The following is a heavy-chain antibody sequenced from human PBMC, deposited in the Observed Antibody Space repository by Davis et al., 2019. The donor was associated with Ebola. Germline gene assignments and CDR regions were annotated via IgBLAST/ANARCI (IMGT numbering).Heavy chain of an antibody. J-gene: IGHJ6*02. D-gene: IGHD1-26*01. CDR1: GFTFSNFA. V-gene: IGHV3-30-3*01. Sequence: GESLKISCAASGFTFSNFAVHWIRQAPGKGLKWVTVISYHGSNKYYAVSVKGRFTISRDNSKNTLYLQMDSLRAEDTAVYYCARETVSGSYLYYYGMDVWGLGTTVTVSS. CDR2: ISYHGSNK. CDR3: ARETVSGSYLYYYGMDV.